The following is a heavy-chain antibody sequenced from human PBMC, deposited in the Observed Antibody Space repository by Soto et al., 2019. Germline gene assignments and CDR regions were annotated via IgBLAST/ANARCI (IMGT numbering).Heavy chain of an antibody. CDR1: GFSLYSGGVG. CDR2: LYWDETR. CDR3: AHYTTNTYFDV. J-gene: IGHJ6*04. V-gene: IGHV2-5*02. D-gene: IGHD1-1*01. Sequence: QITLKESSPTLVKPTQTLTLTCSFSGFSLYSGGVGVGWIRQPPGKALEWLALLYWDETRRYNPSLRNTLTIAKDTSENLVVLTMTDMGPVDTGTYFCAHYTTNTYFDVWGKVTTVTVSS.